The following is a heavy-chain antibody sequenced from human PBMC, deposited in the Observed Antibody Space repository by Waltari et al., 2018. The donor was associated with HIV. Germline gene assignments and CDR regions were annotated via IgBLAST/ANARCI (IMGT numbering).Heavy chain of an antibody. CDR3: ARDGMADGFDP. V-gene: IGHV3-21*01. J-gene: IGHJ5*02. D-gene: IGHD1-26*01. CDR2: ISSSSSYI. CDR1: GFTFSSYS. Sequence: EVQLVESGGGLVKPGGSLRLSCAASGFTFSSYSMNWVRQASGKGLGWFSSISSSSSYIYYADSVKGRFTISRDNAKNSLYLQMSSLRAEDTAVYYCARDGMADGFDPWGQGTLVTVSS.